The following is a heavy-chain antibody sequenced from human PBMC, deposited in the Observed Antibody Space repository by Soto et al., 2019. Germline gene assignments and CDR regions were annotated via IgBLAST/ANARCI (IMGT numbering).Heavy chain of an antibody. CDR3: AKSTGGDYEGAFNI. J-gene: IGHJ3*02. CDR2: ISDSGRST. Sequence: EVQLLESGGGLVQPGGSLRLSCAASGFTFAGYAMSWVRQAPGKGLEGVSDISDSGRSTYYADSVKGRFTISRDNSKNTLYLQMHSLRAEDTALYYCAKSTGGDYEGAFNIWGQGTMVTVSS. CDR1: GFTFAGYA. D-gene: IGHD2-21*02. V-gene: IGHV3-23*01.